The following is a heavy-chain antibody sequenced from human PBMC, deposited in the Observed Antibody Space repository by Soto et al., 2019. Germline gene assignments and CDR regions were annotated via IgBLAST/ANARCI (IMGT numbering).Heavy chain of an antibody. D-gene: IGHD3-22*01. Sequence: SETLSLTCTVSGGSINNYYWSWIRQPPGKGLEFIAYIYYSGSTNYNPSLKSRVTISVDTSKNQFSLKLSSVTAADTAVYYCATSMIRGYYYGMDVWGQGTTVTVSS. J-gene: IGHJ6*02. CDR2: IYYSGST. CDR3: ATSMIRGYYYGMDV. V-gene: IGHV4-59*08. CDR1: GGSINNYY.